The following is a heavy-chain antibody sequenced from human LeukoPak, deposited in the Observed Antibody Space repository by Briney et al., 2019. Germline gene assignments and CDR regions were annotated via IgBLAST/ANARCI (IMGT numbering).Heavy chain of an antibody. Sequence: GGSLRLSCAASGITVSRNYMNWVRQAPGKGLEWVSVIYGGDTTHYADSVKGRFSISRDNSKNTLYLQMNNLRVEDTAVYYCARDLAYGDYIYDYWGQGTLVTVSS. J-gene: IGHJ4*02. CDR3: ARDLAYGDYIYDY. CDR1: GITVSRNY. CDR2: IYGGDTT. V-gene: IGHV3-66*01. D-gene: IGHD4-17*01.